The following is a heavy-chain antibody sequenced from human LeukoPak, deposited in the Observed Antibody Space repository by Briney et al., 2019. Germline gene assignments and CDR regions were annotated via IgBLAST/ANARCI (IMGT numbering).Heavy chain of an antibody. J-gene: IGHJ6*03. V-gene: IGHV4-38-2*02. CDR1: GYSINNGYY. Sequence: SETLSLTCTVSGYSINNGYYWGWIRQPPGKGLEWTGSIYHSGSTYHNPSLKSRVTISVDTSKNQFSLKLSSVTAADTAVYYCARGSEFDSSGYPLNYYYYMDVWGKGTTVTVSS. D-gene: IGHD3-22*01. CDR3: ARGSEFDSSGYPLNYYYYMDV. CDR2: IYHSGST.